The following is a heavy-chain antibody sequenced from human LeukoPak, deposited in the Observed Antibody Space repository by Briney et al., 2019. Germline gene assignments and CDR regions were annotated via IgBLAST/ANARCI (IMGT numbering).Heavy chain of an antibody. V-gene: IGHV1-2*02. J-gene: IGHJ4*02. D-gene: IGHD2-21*01. Sequence: ASVKVSCKASGYTFTGYHMHWVRQAPGQGLEWMGWINPNSGGTNYAQKFQGRVTMTRDTSISTAYMELSRLRSDDTAVYYCARDFPTAGDIFDYGGQGTLVTVSS. CDR2: INPNSGGT. CDR1: GYTFTGYH. CDR3: ARDFPTAGDIFDY.